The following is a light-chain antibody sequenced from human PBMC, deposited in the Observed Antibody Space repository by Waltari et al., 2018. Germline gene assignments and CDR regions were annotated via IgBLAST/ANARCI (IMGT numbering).Light chain of an antibody. Sequence: QSVLTQPPSVSEAPRQRVTIACSGSSSNIGNNVVNWYQQVPGEAPKLLIYYGDMLPSGVSDRFSGSRSGTSASLAISGLQSEDEADYYCVAWDDNLNAVVFGGGTKVTVL. V-gene: IGLV1-36*01. J-gene: IGLJ2*01. CDR1: SSNIGNNV. CDR2: YGD. CDR3: VAWDDNLNAVV.